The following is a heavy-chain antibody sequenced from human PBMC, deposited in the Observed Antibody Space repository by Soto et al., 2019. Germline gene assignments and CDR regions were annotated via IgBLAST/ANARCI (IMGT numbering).Heavy chain of an antibody. D-gene: IGHD5-12*01. J-gene: IGHJ3*02. Sequence: GGSLRLSCAASGFTFSSYSMNWVRQAPGKGLEWVSYISSSSSTIYYADSVKGRFTISRDNAKNSLYLQMNSLRDEDTAVYYCARTSDISGYLPDDAFDIWGQGTMVTVSS. V-gene: IGHV3-48*02. CDR1: GFTFSSYS. CDR2: ISSSSSTI. CDR3: ARTSDISGYLPDDAFDI.